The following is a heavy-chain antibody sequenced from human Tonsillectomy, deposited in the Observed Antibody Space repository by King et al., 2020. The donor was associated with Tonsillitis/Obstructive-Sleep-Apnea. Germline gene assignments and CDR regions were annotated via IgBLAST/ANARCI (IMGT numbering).Heavy chain of an antibody. J-gene: IGHJ4*02. Sequence: EVQLVESGAEVKKPGESLKISCKGSGYSFTSYWIGWVRQMPGKGLEWMGIIYPGDSDTRYSPSFQGQVIISVDKSFSTAYLQWSSLKASDTAIYYCVRQYRSSQESDYWGQGTLVTVSS. CDR3: VRQYRSSQESDY. V-gene: IGHV5-51*01. CDR1: GYSFTSYW. D-gene: IGHD6-6*01. CDR2: IYPGDSDT.